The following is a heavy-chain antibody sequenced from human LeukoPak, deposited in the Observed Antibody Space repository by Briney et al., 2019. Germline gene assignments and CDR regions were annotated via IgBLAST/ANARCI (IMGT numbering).Heavy chain of an antibody. CDR2: IHSSGNT. J-gene: IGHJ2*01. CDR1: GGSINSYF. Sequence: SETLSLTCTVSGGSINSYFWTWIRQSAGKGLECIGRIHSSGNTNYNPSLKSRVTMSLDTSKNQFSLKLTSVTVADTAVYYCGRDGALNSGDYWYFDLWGRGTLVTVSS. D-gene: IGHD4-17*01. CDR3: GRDGALNSGDYWYFDL. V-gene: IGHV4-4*07.